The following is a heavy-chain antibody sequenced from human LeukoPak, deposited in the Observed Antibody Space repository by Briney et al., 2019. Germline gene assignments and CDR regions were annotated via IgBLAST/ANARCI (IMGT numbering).Heavy chain of an antibody. J-gene: IGHJ5*02. Sequence: PSETLSLTCAVSGYSISSGYYWGWIRQPPGKGLEWIGSIYHSGSTYYNPSPKSRVTISVDTSKNQFSLKLSSVTAADTAVYYCASIDFWSGYPNWFDPWGQGTLVTVSS. D-gene: IGHD3-3*01. CDR1: GYSISSGYY. V-gene: IGHV4-38-2*01. CDR3: ASIDFWSGYPNWFDP. CDR2: IYHSGST.